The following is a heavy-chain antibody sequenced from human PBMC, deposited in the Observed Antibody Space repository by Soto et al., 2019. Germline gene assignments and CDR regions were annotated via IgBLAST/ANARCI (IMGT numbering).Heavy chain of an antibody. CDR2: ISYDGSNK. CDR3: AKDITPQRSRPHY. V-gene: IGHV3-30*18. D-gene: IGHD6-25*01. J-gene: IGHJ4*02. Sequence: GGSLRLSCAASGFTFSSYGMHWVRQAPDKGLEWVAVISYDGSNKYYADSVKGRFTISRDNSKNTLYLQMNSLRAEDTAVYHCAKDITPQRSRPHYWGQGTLVTVS. CDR1: GFTFSSYG.